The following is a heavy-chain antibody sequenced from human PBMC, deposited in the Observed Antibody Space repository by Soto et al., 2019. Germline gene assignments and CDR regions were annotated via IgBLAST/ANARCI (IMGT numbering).Heavy chain of an antibody. D-gene: IGHD3-3*01. CDR2: ISSGGTTT. J-gene: IGHJ6*02. V-gene: IGHV3-23*01. Sequence: PGGSLRLSCAASGFTFSTHAMSWVRQAPGKGLEWVSSISSGGTTTFYAASVEGRFTISRDKSKNTLYLQMNSLRADDTAVYYCARSYYDFWSGYSYYYYGMDVWGQGTTVTVSS. CDR3: ARSYYDFWSGYSYYYYGMDV. CDR1: GFTFSTHA.